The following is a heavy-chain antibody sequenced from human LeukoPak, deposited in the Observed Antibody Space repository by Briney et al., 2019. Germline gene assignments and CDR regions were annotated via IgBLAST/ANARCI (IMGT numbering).Heavy chain of an antibody. CDR3: AKAIYSGSYYGLYFQH. D-gene: IGHD1-26*01. J-gene: IGHJ1*01. V-gene: IGHV3-7*03. CDR1: GFSFNIYW. Sequence: PGGSLRLSCAASGFSFNIYWMSWVRQAPGKGLEWVANINHDGSEKYYVDSVKGRFTISRDNAENSLYLQMNSLRAEDTAVYYCAKAIYSGSYYGLYFQHWGQGTLVTVSS. CDR2: INHDGSEK.